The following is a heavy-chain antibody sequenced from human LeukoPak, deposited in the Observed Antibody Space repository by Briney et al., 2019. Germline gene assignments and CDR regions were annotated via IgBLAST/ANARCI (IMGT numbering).Heavy chain of an antibody. CDR3: AKSIKTFEF. CDR2: ITSDGGST. Sequence: GGSLRLSCAASGFTFNTYAMSWVRQTPGKGLEWVSSITSDGGSTYYADSVKGRFTISRDNSKNMLSLQMNSLKAEDTAIYYCAKSIKTFEFGGQGLLVTVSS. CDR1: GFTFNTYA. J-gene: IGHJ4*02. V-gene: IGHV3-23*01.